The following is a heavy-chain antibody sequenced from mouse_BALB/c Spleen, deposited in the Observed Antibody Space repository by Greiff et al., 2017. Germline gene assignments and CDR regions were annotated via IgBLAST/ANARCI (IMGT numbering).Heavy chain of an antibody. J-gene: IGHJ1*01. V-gene: IGHV5-17*02. CDR3: ARSRGSTMITTGYFDV. CDR2: ISSGSSTI. CDR1: GFTFSSFG. Sequence: EVHLVESGGGLVQPGGSRKLSCAASGFTFSSFGMHWVRQAPEKGLEWVAYISSGSSTIYYADTVKGRFTISRDNPKNTLFLQMTSLRSEDTAMYYCARSRGSTMITTGYFDVWGAGTTVTVSS. D-gene: IGHD2-4*01.